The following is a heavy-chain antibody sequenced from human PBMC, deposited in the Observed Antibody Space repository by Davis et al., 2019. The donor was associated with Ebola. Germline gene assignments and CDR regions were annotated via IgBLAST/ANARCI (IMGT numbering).Heavy chain of an antibody. CDR3: ARQAYYDFWSGYYTVNWFDP. D-gene: IGHD3-3*01. CDR1: GYSFTSYW. CDR2: IYPGDSDT. V-gene: IGHV5-51*01. Sequence: GESLKISCKGSGYSFTSYWIGWVRQMPGKGLEWMGIIYPGDSDTRYSPSFQGQVTISADKSISTAYLQWSSLKASDTAMYYCARQAYYDFWSGYYTVNWFDPWGQGTLVTVSS. J-gene: IGHJ5*02.